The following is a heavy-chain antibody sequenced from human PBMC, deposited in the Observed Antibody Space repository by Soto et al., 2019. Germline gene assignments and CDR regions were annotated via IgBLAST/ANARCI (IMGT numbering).Heavy chain of an antibody. CDR3: AREVEGSYSPAGF. D-gene: IGHD3-10*01. J-gene: IGHJ4*02. V-gene: IGHV1-18*01. CDR1: GYTFTDHG. CDR2: VSSYNGNT. Sequence: ASVKVSCKTSGYTFTDHGIDWVRQAPGQGLEWVGWVSSYNGNTNYAYNLKDRVIMTTDASTSTAYMELRGLRSDDTAVYYCAREVEGSYSPAGFWGQGTPVTV.